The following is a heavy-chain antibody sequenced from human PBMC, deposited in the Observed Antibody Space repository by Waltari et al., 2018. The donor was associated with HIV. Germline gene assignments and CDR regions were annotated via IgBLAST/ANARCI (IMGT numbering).Heavy chain of an antibody. V-gene: IGHV2-26*01. D-gene: IGHD1-26*01. Sequence: QVTLKESGPVLVKPAEPLTLTSSVPGFSPNTAGLGVGWIRQPPGKALEWLAHIFSNDEEVYSTSLETRLTISRDAPRSRVVLTMTNMDPVDTGTYYCVRFSYVPYDYGTDVWGRGTTVTVSS. J-gene: IGHJ6*02. CDR3: VRFSYVPYDYGTDV. CDR2: IFSNDEE. CDR1: GFSPNTAGLG.